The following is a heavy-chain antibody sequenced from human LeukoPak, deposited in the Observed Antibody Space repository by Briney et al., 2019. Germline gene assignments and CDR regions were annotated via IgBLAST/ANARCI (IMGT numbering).Heavy chain of an antibody. CDR1: GSSISNYY. CDR3: ARGEYYYDSSGYSLAWFDY. J-gene: IGHJ4*02. Sequence: SETLSLTCSVSGSSISNYYWSWIRHPPGKGLEWIGEINHSGSTNYNPSLKSRVTISVDTSKNQFSLKLSSVTAADTAVYYCARGEYYYDSSGYSLAWFDYWGQGTLVTVSS. D-gene: IGHD3-22*01. CDR2: INHSGST. V-gene: IGHV4-34*01.